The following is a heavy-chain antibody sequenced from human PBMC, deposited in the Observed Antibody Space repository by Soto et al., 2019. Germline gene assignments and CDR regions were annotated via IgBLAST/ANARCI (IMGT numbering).Heavy chain of an antibody. D-gene: IGHD1-1*01. J-gene: IGHJ6*02. V-gene: IGHV1-24*01. Sequence: ASVKVSCKVTGYSLSEFSMHWVRQAPGKGLEWMGGFDPEDSKMTPAQKFQVRLTLTKDTSAETAYMELRSLRSEDTAVYYCVRVRRQGATWYNSYCMEVWG. CDR3: VRVRRQGATWYNSYCMEV. CDR2: FDPEDSKM. CDR1: GYSLSEFS.